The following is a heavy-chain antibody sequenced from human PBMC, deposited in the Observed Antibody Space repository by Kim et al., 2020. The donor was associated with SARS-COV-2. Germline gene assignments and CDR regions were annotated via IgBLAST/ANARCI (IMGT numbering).Heavy chain of an antibody. Sequence: GGSLRLSCVGSGFTFSNYEMNWVRQAPGKGLEWVGYISQSGPSKNYPYSVRGRFTISRDNAKSSMYLQMSSLRVGDTAVYYCMRGQHGSGKTRLDLWGQG. V-gene: IGHV3-48*03. CDR2: ISQSGPSK. CDR1: GFTFSNYE. CDR3: MRGQHGSGKTRLDL. D-gene: IGHD3-10*01. J-gene: IGHJ5*02.